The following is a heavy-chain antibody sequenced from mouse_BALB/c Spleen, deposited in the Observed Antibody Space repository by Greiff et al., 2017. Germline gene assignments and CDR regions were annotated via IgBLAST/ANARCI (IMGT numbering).Heavy chain of an antibody. V-gene: IGHV5-6-4*01. D-gene: IGHD2-3*01. Sequence: EVKLVESGGGLVKPGGSLKLSCAASGFTFSSYTMPWVRQTPEKRLEWVATISSGGSYTYYPDSVKGRFTISRDNAKNTLYLQMSSLKSEDTAMYYCARGRRDGYWAVDYWGQGTSVTVSS. CDR3: ARGRRDGYWAVDY. CDR2: ISSGGSYT. CDR1: GFTFSSYT. J-gene: IGHJ4*01.